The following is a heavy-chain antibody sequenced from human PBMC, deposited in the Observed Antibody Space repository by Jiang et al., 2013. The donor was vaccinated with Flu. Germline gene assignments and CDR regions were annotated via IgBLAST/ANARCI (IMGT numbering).Heavy chain of an antibody. CDR1: GFSLRTSGMC. J-gene: IGHJ6*02. CDR2: IDWDDDK. CDR3: ARVQGGYGYGLNYYFGMDV. V-gene: IGHV2-70*11. Sequence: SGFSLRTSGMCVSWIRQPPGKALEWLARIDWDDDKYYSTSLKTRLTISKDTSKNQVVLTMTNMDPVDTATYYCARVQGGYGYGLNYYFGMDVWGQGTAVTVSS. D-gene: IGHD5-18*01.